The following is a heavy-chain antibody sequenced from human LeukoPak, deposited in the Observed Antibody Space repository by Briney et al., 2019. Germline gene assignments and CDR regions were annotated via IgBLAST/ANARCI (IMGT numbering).Heavy chain of an antibody. V-gene: IGHV4-59*01. CDR1: GGSISSYY. Sequence: PSETLSLTCTVSGGSISSYYWSWIRQPPGKGLEWIGYIYYSGSTNYNPSLKSRVTISVDTSKNQFSLKLSSVTAADTAVYYCARFMYNWKVRKNWSDPWGQGTLVTVSS. CDR3: ARFMYNWKVRKNWSDP. D-gene: IGHD1-1*01. CDR2: IYYSGST. J-gene: IGHJ5*02.